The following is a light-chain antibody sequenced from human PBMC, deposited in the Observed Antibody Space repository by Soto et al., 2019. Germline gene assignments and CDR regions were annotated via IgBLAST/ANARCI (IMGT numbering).Light chain of an antibody. CDR1: QSVSSW. CDR3: QQYNYYPYT. V-gene: IGKV1-5*01. CDR2: GAS. Sequence: DIQMTQSPSTLSASVGDTITITCRASQSVSSWLAWYHQKPGQAPKLLIYGASSLESGVPARFSGSGSGTEFSLTITSLQPDDFATYYCQQYNYYPYTFGGGTKLEIK. J-gene: IGKJ2*01.